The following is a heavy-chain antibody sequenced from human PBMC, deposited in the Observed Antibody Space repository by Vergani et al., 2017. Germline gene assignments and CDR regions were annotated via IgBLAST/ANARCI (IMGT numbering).Heavy chain of an antibody. CDR2: IIPIFGIA. J-gene: IGHJ3*02. V-gene: IGHV1-69*17. CDR1: GGTFSSYA. Sequence: QVQLVQSGAEVKKPGSSVKVSCKASGGTFSSYAISWVRQAPGQGLEWKGGIIPIFGIANYAQKFQGRVTITADKSTSTAYMELSSLRSEDTAVYYCARALTMTTPDDAFDIWGQGTMVTVSS. CDR3: ARALTMTTPDDAFDI. D-gene: IGHD3-22*01.